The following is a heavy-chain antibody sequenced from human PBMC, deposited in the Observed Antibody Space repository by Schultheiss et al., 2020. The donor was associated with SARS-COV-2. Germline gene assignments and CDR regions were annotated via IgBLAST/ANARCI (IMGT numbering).Heavy chain of an antibody. CDR2: IYYSGST. V-gene: IGHV4-59*08. CDR3: ARGNDPKKIGY. CDR1: GGSISSYY. J-gene: IGHJ4*02. Sequence: SETLSLTCTVSGGSISSYYWSWIRQPPGKGLEWIGYIYYSGSTYYNPSLKSRVTISVDTSKNQFSLKLSSVTAADTAVYYCARGNDPKKIGYWGQGTLVTVSS.